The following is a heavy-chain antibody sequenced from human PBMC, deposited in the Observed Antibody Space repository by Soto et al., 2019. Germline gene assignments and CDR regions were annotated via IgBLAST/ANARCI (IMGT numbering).Heavy chain of an antibody. J-gene: IGHJ5*01. CDR2: INDRSNYI. Sequence: GSLRLSCAASGFSFSKYSMNWVRQDPGKGLEWVSSINDRSNYIYYADSVKGRFAVSRDNSNVTLYLQMDSLRVEDTAIYYCTTHEEGAPWAGGFDSWGQGTLVTVSS. CDR1: GFSFSKYS. D-gene: IGHD1-26*01. V-gene: IGHV3-21*04. CDR3: TTHEEGAPWAGGFDS.